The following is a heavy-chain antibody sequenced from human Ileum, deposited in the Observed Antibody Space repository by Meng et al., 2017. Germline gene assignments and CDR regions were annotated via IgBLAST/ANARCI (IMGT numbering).Heavy chain of an antibody. Sequence: VHLWASCPGVVRPSGTVALPCAVSGGSASSGHWWSWVRRPPGMGQEWIGEMHNSGTINYNPSLKSRVTISLDTSTNQLSLRLTSVAAADTAVYYCARHIGVTGTRGFDFWGQGTLVTVSS. CDR1: GGSASSGHW. J-gene: IGHJ4*02. V-gene: IGHV4-4*02. D-gene: IGHD6-19*01. CDR3: ARHIGVTGTRGFDF. CDR2: MHNSGTI.